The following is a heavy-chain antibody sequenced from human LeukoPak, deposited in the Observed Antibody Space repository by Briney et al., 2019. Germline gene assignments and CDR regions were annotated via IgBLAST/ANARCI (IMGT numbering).Heavy chain of an antibody. CDR2: LYSSGST. V-gene: IGHV4-4*08. CDR3: ARNRYCSSTSCYSWFDP. Sequence: SETLSLTCVVSGGSISTYYWSWIRQPPGKGLEWIGYLYSSGSTNYNPSLKSRVSISEDTSKNQVSLNLNSVTAADTAVYYCARNRYCSSTSCYSWFDPWGQGTLVTVSS. J-gene: IGHJ5*02. D-gene: IGHD2-2*01. CDR1: GGSISTYY.